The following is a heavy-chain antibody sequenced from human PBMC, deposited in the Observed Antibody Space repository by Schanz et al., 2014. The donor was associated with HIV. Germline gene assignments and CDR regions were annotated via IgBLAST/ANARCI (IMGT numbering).Heavy chain of an antibody. D-gene: IGHD3-9*01. CDR3: ARKEISLDDWWFDP. CDR1: GATFSSYA. J-gene: IGHJ5*02. CDR2: RIPLFGTS. V-gene: IGHV1-69*01. Sequence: QLQLVQSGAEVKKPGSSVKISCKGSGATFSSYAISWVRQAPGQGLEWVAGRIPLFGTSNSAQKFQDRVTITADDYTTTVYMEVNSLTSEDTAVYFCARKEISLDDWWFDPWGQGSEVTVFS.